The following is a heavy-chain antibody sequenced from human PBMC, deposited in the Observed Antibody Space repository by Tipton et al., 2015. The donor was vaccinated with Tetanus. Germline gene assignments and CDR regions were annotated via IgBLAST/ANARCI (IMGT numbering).Heavy chain of an antibody. J-gene: IGHJ4*02. CDR3: VRGRGLGAYSFGFEY. CDR1: GALITTGGYS. V-gene: IGHV4-30-2*01. D-gene: IGHD5-12*01. Sequence: TLSLTCNVSGALITTGGYSWGWIRQPPGQGLEWLGYIYQTDSTYYTPSVRSRLTLSLRRSKNQVSLKLSSVTAADTAVYYCVRGRGLGAYSFGFEYWGQRALVTVSS. CDR2: IYQTDST.